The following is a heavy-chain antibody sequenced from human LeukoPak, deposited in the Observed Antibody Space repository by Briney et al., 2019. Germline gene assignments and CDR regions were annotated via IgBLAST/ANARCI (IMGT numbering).Heavy chain of an antibody. V-gene: IGHV4-31*03. J-gene: IGHJ4*02. CDR3: ARGPTYDYFDY. CDR2: IYYSGST. CDR1: GGSISSGGYY. Sequence: PSETLSLTCTVPGGSISSGGYYWSWIRQHPGKGLEWIGYIYYSGSTYYNPSLKSRVTISVDTSKNQFSLKLSSVTAADTAVYYCARGPTYDYFDYWGQGTLVTVSS.